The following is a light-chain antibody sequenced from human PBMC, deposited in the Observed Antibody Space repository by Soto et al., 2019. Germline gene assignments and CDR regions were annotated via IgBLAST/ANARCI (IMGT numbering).Light chain of an antibody. J-gene: IGKJ4*01. Sequence: EIVLTQSPGTLSLSPGERGTLSCRASQSVSSSYLAWYQQKPGQAPRLLIYGASSRATGSPGRFSGSGFGTQFTLTISRLEPEDFAVYYCQQYGSSPLTFGGGTKVDIK. CDR3: QQYGSSPLT. V-gene: IGKV3-20*01. CDR1: QSVSSSY. CDR2: GAS.